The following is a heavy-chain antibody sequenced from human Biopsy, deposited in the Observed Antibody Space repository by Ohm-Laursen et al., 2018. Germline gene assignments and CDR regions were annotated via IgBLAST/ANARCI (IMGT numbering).Heavy chain of an antibody. D-gene: IGHD3-22*01. CDR2: IFNSANT. V-gene: IGHV4-31*01. J-gene: IGHJ5*02. CDR3: ARGDYFDSNGYFWFDP. Sequence: WVRQRPGKGLEWIGYIFNSANTYYNPSLKNLITISGDTSKNQFSLKLNSVTAADTAVYYCARGDYFDSNGYFWFDPWGQGTLVTVSS.